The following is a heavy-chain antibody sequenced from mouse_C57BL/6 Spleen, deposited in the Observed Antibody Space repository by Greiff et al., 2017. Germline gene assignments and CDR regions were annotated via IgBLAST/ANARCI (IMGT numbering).Heavy chain of an antibody. CDR3: ARDLYSNYGYAMDY. CDR1: GFTFSDYG. D-gene: IGHD2-5*01. CDR2: ISSGSSTI. V-gene: IGHV5-17*01. Sequence: EVQRVESGGGLVKPGGSLKLSCAASGFTFSDYGMHWVRQAPEKGLEWVAYISSGSSTIYYADTVKGRFTISRDNAKNTLFLQMTSLRSEDTAMYYCARDLYSNYGYAMDYWGQGTSVTVSS. J-gene: IGHJ4*01.